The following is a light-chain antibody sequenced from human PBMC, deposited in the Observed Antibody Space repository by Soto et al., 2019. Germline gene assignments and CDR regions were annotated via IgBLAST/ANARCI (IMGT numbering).Light chain of an antibody. V-gene: IGKV1-9*01. CDR2: AAS. J-gene: IGKJ3*01. Sequence: DIQLTQSPSFLSASVGDRVTITCRASQGISSYLAWYQQKPGKAPKLLIYAASTLQSGVPSRFSGSGSGTEVTLTISSLQPEDFATYYCQQLNSYPPLFTFGPGTKVDIK. CDR1: QGISSY. CDR3: QQLNSYPPLFT.